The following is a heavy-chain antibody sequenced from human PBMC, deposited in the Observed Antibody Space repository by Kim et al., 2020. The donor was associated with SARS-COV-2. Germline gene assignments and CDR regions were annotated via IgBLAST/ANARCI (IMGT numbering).Heavy chain of an antibody. D-gene: IGHD3-16*02. CDR2: FYYSGNT. J-gene: IGHJ4*02. V-gene: IGHV4-4*02. CDR1: GGSMSSFIW. CDR3: ARVDARSLIFHF. Sequence: SETLSLTCTVSGGSMSSFIWWWWVRQPPGQGLEWIVGFYYSGNTSYNPSLKSRVTMSLDKSKNPFSLRMTSVTAADTAVYSCARVDARSLIFHFWGQGTLVTVST.